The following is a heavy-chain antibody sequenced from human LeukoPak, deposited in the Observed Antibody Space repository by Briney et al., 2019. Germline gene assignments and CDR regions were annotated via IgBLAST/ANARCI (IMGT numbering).Heavy chain of an antibody. V-gene: IGHV4-59*01. D-gene: IGHD3-10*01. CDR3: ARVFDSGSQAYFYYMDV. CDR1: VGSIRGYY. J-gene: IGHJ6*03. CDR2: IYSSGST. Sequence: SETLSLTCDVSVGSIRGYYWSWIRQSPGKGLEWIGYIYSSGSTNYNPSLKSRVTMSVDTSKNQLSLKVSSVTAADTAVYYCARVFDSGSQAYFYYMDVWGKGTTVIISS.